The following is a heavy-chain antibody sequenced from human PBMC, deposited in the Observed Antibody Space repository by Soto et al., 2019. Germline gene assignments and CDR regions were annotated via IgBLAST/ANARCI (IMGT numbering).Heavy chain of an antibody. D-gene: IGHD5-12*01. J-gene: IGHJ6*03. V-gene: IGHV1-18*01. CDR2: ISAYNGNT. CDR3: ARVVYSGYSSYYYYYMDV. Sequence: ASVKVSCKASGYTFTSYGISWVRQAPGQGLEWMGWISAYNGNTNYAQKLQGRVTMTTDTSTSTAYMELRSLRSDDTAVYYCARVVYSGYSSYYYYYMDVWGKGTTVTVSS. CDR1: GYTFTSYG.